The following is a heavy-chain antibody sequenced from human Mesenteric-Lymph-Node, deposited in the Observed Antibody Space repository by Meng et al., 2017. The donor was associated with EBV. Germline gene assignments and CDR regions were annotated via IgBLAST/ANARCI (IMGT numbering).Heavy chain of an antibody. V-gene: IGHV4-61*01. D-gene: IGHD1-26*01. CDR3: ALIIVGATHFDY. CDR2: IYYSGST. J-gene: IGHJ4*02. CDR1: GGSVSSGSYY. Sequence: QVQLQESGPGLVKPSETLSLTCTVSGGSVSSGSYYWSWIRQPPGKGLEWIGYIYYSGSTNYNPSLKSRVTISVDTSKNQFPLKLSSVTAADTAVYYCALIIVGATHFDYWGQGTLVTVSS.